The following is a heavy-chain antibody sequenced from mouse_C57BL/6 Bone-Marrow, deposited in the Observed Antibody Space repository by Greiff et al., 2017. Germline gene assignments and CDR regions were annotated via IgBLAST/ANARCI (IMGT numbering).Heavy chain of an antibody. CDR1: GYTFTSYG. V-gene: IGHV1-81*01. D-gene: IGHD2-10*01. J-gene: IGHJ2*01. Sequence: VQLQQSGAELARPGASVKLSCKASGYTFTSYGISWVKQRTGQGLEWIGEIYPRSGNTYYNEKFKGKATLTVDTSSSTAYMQLSSLTSEDSAVYYCARSPYYPHFDYWGQGTTLTVSS. CDR2: IYPRSGNT. CDR3: ARSPYYPHFDY.